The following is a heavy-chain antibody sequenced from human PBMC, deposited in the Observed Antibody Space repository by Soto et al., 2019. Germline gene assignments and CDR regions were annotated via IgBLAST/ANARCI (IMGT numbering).Heavy chain of an antibody. D-gene: IGHD5-12*01. Sequence: QVHSVQSGAEVKRPGSSVKVSCEASGGSFSSDAITWVRQVPGQGLEWMGGIIPTFGAANYGRQFQGRVTISADESRRTVYMELSTLRFDDTAVYYCARGFSGYYSSLDYWGQGTLVTVSS. V-gene: IGHV1-69*01. CDR1: GGSFSSDA. J-gene: IGHJ4*02. CDR2: IIPTFGAA. CDR3: ARGFSGYYSSLDY.